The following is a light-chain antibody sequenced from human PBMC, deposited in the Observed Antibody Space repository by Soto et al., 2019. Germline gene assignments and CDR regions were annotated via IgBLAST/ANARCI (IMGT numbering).Light chain of an antibody. CDR2: SSS. J-gene: IGLJ3*02. V-gene: IGLV1-44*01. CDR1: TSNIGSNA. CDR3: SSYAGSNNWV. Sequence: QSVLTQPPSASGTPGQRVTISCSGSTSNIGSNAVYWYQQVPGTAPKLLIQSSSQRPSGVPDRFSGSKSGNTASLTVSGLQAEDEADYYCSSYAGSNNWVFGGGTQLTVL.